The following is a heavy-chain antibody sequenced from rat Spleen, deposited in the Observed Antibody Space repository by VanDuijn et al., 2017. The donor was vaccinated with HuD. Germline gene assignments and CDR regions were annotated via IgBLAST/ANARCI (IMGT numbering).Heavy chain of an antibody. D-gene: IGHD4-1*01. J-gene: IGHJ1*01. CDR3: VRLYNANGYWYFDL. CDR1: GFTFSDYN. Sequence: EVQLVESGGGQVQPGRSLKLSCGASGFTFSDYNMAWVRQAPKKGLEWVATISYADFTPYYRDSVKGRFTISRDNSRNTLDLQMDSLRSEDTATYYCVRLYNANGYWYFDLWGPGTMVTVSS. CDR2: ISYADFTP. V-gene: IGHV5-7*01.